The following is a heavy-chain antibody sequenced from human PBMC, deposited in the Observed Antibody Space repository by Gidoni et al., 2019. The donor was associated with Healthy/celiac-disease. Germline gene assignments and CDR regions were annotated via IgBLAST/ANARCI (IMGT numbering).Heavy chain of an antibody. CDR3: ARGNTYYYGSGIGY. V-gene: IGHV3-11*06. D-gene: IGHD3-10*01. Sequence: QVQLVESGGGLVKPGGSLRLPCAASGFTFSGYYMRWIRQAPGKGLEWGSVISSSSSYTNYADAVKGRFTISRDKAKNSLYLQMNSLRAEDTAVYYCARGNTYYYGSGIGYWGQGTLVTVSS. CDR1: GFTFSGYY. J-gene: IGHJ4*02. CDR2: ISSSSSYT.